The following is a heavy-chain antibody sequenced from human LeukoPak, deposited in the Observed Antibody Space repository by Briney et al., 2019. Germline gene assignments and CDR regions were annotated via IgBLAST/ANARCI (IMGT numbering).Heavy chain of an antibody. CDR3: ARDSSGWYRDDAFDI. J-gene: IGHJ3*02. V-gene: IGHV3-74*01. CDR1: GFTFSSYW. CDR2: INSDGSST. D-gene: IGHD6-19*01. Sequence: GGSLRLSCAASGFTFSSYWMHWVRQAPGKGLVWVSRINSDGSSTSYADSVKGRFTISRDNAKNTLYLQMNSLRAEDTAVYYCARDSSGWYRDDAFDIWGQGTMVTVSS.